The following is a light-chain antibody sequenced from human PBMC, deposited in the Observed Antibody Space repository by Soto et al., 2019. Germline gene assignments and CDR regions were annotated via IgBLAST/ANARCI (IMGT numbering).Light chain of an antibody. V-gene: IGKV3-20*01. CDR2: SAS. CDR1: QSVSSH. Sequence: EIVMKQSPATLSGYPGESATLSCRASQSVSSHLAWHQRKPGQAPRILIYSASSRATGIPDRFSGSGSGTDFTLTISRLEPEDFALYYCQQYGSSPQTFGQGTKVDI. CDR3: QQYGSSPQT. J-gene: IGKJ1*01.